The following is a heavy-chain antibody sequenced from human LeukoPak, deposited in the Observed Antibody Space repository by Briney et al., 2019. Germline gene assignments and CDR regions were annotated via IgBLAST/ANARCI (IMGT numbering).Heavy chain of an antibody. V-gene: IGHV3-21*01. CDR3: VRVEDWGAAGNRMDY. CDR1: GFTFSSYA. J-gene: IGHJ4*02. Sequence: GGSLRLSCAASGFTFSSYAMSWVRQAPGKGLEWVSSIPSSSTPIYYADSLRGRFTVSRDNAKNSLYLQMNSLRAEDTAVYSCVRVEDWGAAGNRMDYWGQGTLVTVSS. CDR2: IPSSSTPI. D-gene: IGHD6-13*01.